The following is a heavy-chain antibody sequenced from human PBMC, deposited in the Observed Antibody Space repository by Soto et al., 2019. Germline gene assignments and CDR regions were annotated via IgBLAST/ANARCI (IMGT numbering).Heavy chain of an antibody. CDR1: GGSFSGYY. Sequence: GPGPGCASETLSLTCAVYGGSFSGYYWSWIRQPPGRGLEWIGEINHSGSTNYNPSLKSRVTISVVTSKNQFSLKLSSVTAADTAVYYCARARGWLLNWFDPWGQGTLVTV. J-gene: IGHJ5*02. CDR2: INHSGST. V-gene: IGHV4-34*01. D-gene: IGHD6-19*01. CDR3: ARARGWLLNWFDP.